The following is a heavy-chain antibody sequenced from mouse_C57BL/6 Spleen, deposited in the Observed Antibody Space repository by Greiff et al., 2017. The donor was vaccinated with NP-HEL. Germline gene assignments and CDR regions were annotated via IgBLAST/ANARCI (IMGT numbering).Heavy chain of an antibody. CDR1: GYAFSSSW. D-gene: IGHD2-4*01. CDR3: AKIYYDYDGYFDY. J-gene: IGHJ2*01. V-gene: IGHV1-82*01. CDR2: IYPGDGDT. Sequence: QVQLQQSGPELVKPGASVKISCKASGYAFSSSWMNWVKQRPGKGLEWIGRIYPGDGDTNYNGKFKGKATLTADKPSSTAYMQLSSLTSEDSAVYFCAKIYYDYDGYFDYWGQGTTLTVSS.